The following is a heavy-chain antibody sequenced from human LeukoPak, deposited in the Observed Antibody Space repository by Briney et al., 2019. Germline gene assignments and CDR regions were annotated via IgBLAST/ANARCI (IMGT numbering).Heavy chain of an antibody. V-gene: IGHV4-59*08. CDR1: GGSISSYY. CDR3: ARVVAYAGYYYGMDV. Sequence: PSETLSLTCTVSGGSISSYYWSWIRQPPGKGLEWIGYIYYSWSTNYNPSLKSRVTISVDTSKNQFSLKLSSVTAADTAVYYCARVVAYAGYYYGMDVWGQGTTVTVSS. J-gene: IGHJ6*02. D-gene: IGHD4-23*01. CDR2: IYYSWST.